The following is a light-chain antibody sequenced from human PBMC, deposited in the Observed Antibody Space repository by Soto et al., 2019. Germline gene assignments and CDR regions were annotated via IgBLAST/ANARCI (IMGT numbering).Light chain of an antibody. CDR2: ANS. Sequence: QSVLTQPPSVSGAPGQRVTISCTGSSSNIGAGYDVHWFQQLPGTAPKLLIYANSNRPSGVPGRFSGSKSGTSASLVITGLQAEDEANYYCQSFDSSLSGSVFGGGTKLTVL. CDR1: SSNIGAGYD. J-gene: IGLJ2*01. CDR3: QSFDSSLSGSV. V-gene: IGLV1-40*01.